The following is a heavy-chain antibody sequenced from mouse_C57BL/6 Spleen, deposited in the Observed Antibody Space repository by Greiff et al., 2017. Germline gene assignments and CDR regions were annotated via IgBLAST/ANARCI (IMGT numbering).Heavy chain of an antibody. Sequence: QVQLQQSGAELVKPGASVKLSCKASGYAFSSYWMNWVKQRPGKGLEWIGQIYPGDGDTNYNGKFKGKATLTADKSSSTAYMQLSSLTSEDSAVYFCARSDYSNYFDYWGQGTTLTVSS. V-gene: IGHV1-80*01. D-gene: IGHD2-5*01. CDR3: ARSDYSNYFDY. J-gene: IGHJ2*01. CDR1: GYAFSSYW. CDR2: IYPGDGDT.